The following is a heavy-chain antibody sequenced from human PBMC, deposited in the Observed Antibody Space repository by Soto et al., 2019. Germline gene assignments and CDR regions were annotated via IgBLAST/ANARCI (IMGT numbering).Heavy chain of an antibody. Sequence: QVQLVESGGGLVNPGGSLRLSCAASGFTFSDYYMSWIRQAPGKGLEWIAYITYGGAVTYYADSVKGRFTISRDNAKKSLNLQMSSLRVEDTAVYYCARETSAKKPSNYFDHGGQGTLVTVSS. V-gene: IGHV3-11*01. J-gene: IGHJ4*02. CDR3: ARETSAKKPSNYFDH. D-gene: IGHD2-2*01. CDR1: GFTFSDYY. CDR2: ITYGGAVT.